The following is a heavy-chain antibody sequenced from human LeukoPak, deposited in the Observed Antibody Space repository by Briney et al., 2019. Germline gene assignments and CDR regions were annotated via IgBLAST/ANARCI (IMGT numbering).Heavy chain of an antibody. Sequence: GGSLRLSCEVSGFTFSSYHMNWVRQAPGKGLEWVSSIGSSGSYIYYADSLTGRFTSSRDNAKNSLYLQMNSLRAEDTAMYYCARRATTERGHSYGLDFWGQGTLVTVSS. D-gene: IGHD5-18*01. J-gene: IGHJ4*02. CDR1: GFTFSSYH. V-gene: IGHV3-21*01. CDR2: IGSSGSYI. CDR3: ARRATTERGHSYGLDF.